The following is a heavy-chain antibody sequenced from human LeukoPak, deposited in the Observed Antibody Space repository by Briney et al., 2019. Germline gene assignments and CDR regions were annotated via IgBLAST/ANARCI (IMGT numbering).Heavy chain of an antibody. Sequence: GGCLTLSCLASGFTFSGYAMSWVRPAAGKGLEWVSLISGSGHSTYYADSVKGRFTISRDDSNNMLSLQMTGLRADDTALYYCAKSRSGTFRPFSWGQGTLVTVSS. V-gene: IGHV3-23*01. CDR1: GFTFSGYA. D-gene: IGHD3-10*01. CDR3: AKSRSGTFRPFS. J-gene: IGHJ5*02. CDR2: ISGSGHST.